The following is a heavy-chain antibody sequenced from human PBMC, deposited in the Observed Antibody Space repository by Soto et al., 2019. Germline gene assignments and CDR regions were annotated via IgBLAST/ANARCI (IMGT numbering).Heavy chain of an antibody. J-gene: IGHJ6*02. D-gene: IGHD2-21*02. CDR3: AREDDGGDSLDV. CDR2: IHHSGSI. V-gene: IGHV4-30-4*08. CDR1: GGSISSDYYH. Sequence: SETLSLTCTVSGGSISSDYYHWTWLRQSPGKGLEWIGYIHHSGSILYNPSLKSRVTISVDTSKNQFSLHLSSVTAADTAVYFCAREDDGGDSLDVWGQGTTVTVSS.